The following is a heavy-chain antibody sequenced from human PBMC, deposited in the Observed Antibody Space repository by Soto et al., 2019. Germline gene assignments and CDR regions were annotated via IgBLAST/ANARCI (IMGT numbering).Heavy chain of an antibody. J-gene: IGHJ4*02. V-gene: IGHV4-39*01. CDR1: GGSISSSPYY. D-gene: IGHD1-1*01. CDR3: ARHGPLSNNWNQLDY. Sequence: QLQLQESGPGLVTPSETLSLTCTVSGGSISSSPYYWGWIRQPPGKGLAWIGNIYYNGNTFYNPSLKSRVTISVDTSKNQFSLKLSSVTAADTAVYYCARHGPLSNNWNQLDYWGQGTLVTVSS. CDR2: IYYNGNT.